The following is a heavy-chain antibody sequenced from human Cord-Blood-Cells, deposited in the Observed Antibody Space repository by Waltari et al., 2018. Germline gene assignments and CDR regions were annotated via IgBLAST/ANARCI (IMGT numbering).Heavy chain of an antibody. CDR3: AKDAGQQQLVLAFDI. CDR2: ISGSGGST. V-gene: IGHV3-23*01. CDR1: GLTFSSYA. D-gene: IGHD6-13*01. J-gene: IGHJ3*02. Sequence: EVQLLESGGGLVQPGGSLRLSCAASGLTFSSYAMGWVRQAPGKGLEWVSAISGSGGSTYYAESVKGRFTISRDKSKNTLYLQMNSLRAEDTAVYYCAKDAGQQQLVLAFDIWGQGTMVTVSS.